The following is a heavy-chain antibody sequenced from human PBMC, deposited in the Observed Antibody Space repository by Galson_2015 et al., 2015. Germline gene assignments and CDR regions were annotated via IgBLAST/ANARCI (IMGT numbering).Heavy chain of an antibody. J-gene: IGHJ4*02. CDR2: IWYDGSNK. Sequence: SLRLSCAASGFTFSSYGMHWVRQAPGKGLEWVAVIWYDGSNKYYADSVKGRFTISRDNSKNTLYLQMNSLRAEDTAVYYCARSVKYSHYYDSSGPEDYWGPGTLVTVSS. CDR1: GFTFSSYG. CDR3: ARSVKYSHYYDSSGPEDY. D-gene: IGHD3-22*01. V-gene: IGHV3-33*01.